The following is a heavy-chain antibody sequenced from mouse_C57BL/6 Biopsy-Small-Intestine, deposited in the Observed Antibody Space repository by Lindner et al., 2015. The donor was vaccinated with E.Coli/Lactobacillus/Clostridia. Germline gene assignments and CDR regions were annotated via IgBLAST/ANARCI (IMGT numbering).Heavy chain of an antibody. V-gene: IGHV7-3*01. CDR2: IRNKANGYTT. Sequence: VQLQESGGGLVQPGGSLSLSCAASGFTFTGYYMSWVRQPPGKALEWLGFIRNKANGYTTEYSASVKGRFTISRDNSQSILYLQMNALRAEDSATYYCARPSYYSNYGAMDYWGQGTSVTVSS. J-gene: IGHJ4*01. D-gene: IGHD2-5*01. CDR3: ARPSYYSNYGAMDY. CDR1: GFTFTGYY.